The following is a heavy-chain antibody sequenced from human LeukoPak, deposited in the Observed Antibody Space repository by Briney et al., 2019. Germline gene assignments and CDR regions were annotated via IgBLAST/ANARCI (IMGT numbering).Heavy chain of an antibody. D-gene: IGHD3-22*01. Sequence: QPGGSLRLSCAASGFTFSNYAMHWVRQAPGKGLEWVAVISYDGSNKYYADSVKGRFTMSRDSSKNTLYLQMNSLRAEDTAVYYCARPYDTSGYGPYFDCWGQGTLVTVSS. J-gene: IGHJ4*02. CDR3: ARPYDTSGYGPYFDC. CDR1: GFTFSNYA. V-gene: IGHV3-30-3*01. CDR2: ISYDGSNK.